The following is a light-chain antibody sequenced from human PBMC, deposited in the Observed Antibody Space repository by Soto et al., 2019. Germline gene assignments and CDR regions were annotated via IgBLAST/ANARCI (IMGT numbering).Light chain of an antibody. Sequence: QSVLTQPASVSGSPGQSITISCTRTNSDVGSFDFVSWYQQYPGKAPKVMIYEITKRPSGVSNRFSGSKSGNTASLTISGLQADDEADYYCCSDAXSSLYVFGTGTKVT. CDR3: CSDAXSSLYV. CDR2: EIT. V-gene: IGLV2-23*02. J-gene: IGLJ1*01. CDR1: NSDVGSFDF.